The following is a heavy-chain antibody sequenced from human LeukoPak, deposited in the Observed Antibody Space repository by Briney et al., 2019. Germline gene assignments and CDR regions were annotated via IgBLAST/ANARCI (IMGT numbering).Heavy chain of an antibody. V-gene: IGHV3-23*01. CDR3: AKGRANNAVY. CDR1: GFTVSSNY. CDR2: ISGSGGST. Sequence: GGSLRLSCAASGFTVSSNYMSWVRQAPGKGLEWVSAISGSGGSTDFADSVKGRFTISRDNSKNTLYLQMNSLRAEDTAVYYCAKGRANNAVYWGQGTLVTVSS. D-gene: IGHD4/OR15-4a*01. J-gene: IGHJ4*02.